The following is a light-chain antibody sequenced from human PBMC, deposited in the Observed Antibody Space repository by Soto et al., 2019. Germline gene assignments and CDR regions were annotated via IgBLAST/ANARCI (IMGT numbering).Light chain of an antibody. Sequence: DIVLTQSPGTLSLSPGERAALSCRASQSVISTYLAWYQQKPGQAPRLLIYGASNRATGIPDRFSGSGSGTDFTLTISRLEPEDFAVYYCQQYDTSPLTFGGGTKVDI. CDR3: QQYDTSPLT. CDR2: GAS. J-gene: IGKJ4*01. CDR1: QSVISTY. V-gene: IGKV3-20*01.